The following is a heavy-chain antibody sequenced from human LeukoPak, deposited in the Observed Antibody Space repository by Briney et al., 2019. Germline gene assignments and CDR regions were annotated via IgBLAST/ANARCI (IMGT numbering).Heavy chain of an antibody. Sequence: GRSLRLSCAVSGFTFSSYAMHWVRQAPGKGLEWVAVISHDGSNKYYADSVRGRFTISRDNSKNTLYLQMNSLRAEDTAVYYCASNSGSYSTLVYYFDYWGQGTLVTVSS. CDR2: ISHDGSNK. CDR1: GFTFSSYA. CDR3: ASNSGSYSTLVYYFDY. V-gene: IGHV3-30-3*01. D-gene: IGHD1-26*01. J-gene: IGHJ4*02.